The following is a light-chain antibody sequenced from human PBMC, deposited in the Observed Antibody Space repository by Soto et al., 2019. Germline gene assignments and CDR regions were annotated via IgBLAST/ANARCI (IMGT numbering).Light chain of an antibody. V-gene: IGKV3-20*01. J-gene: IGKJ5*01. CDR3: QQYGSPIT. CDR1: QSVSSSY. Sequence: EIVLTQSPGTLSLSPGERATISCRASQSVSSSYLAWYQQKLGQAPRLLIFGASSRATGIPDRFSGSWSGTDFTLTISRLEPEDFAVYYCQQYGSPITFGQGTRLEIK. CDR2: GAS.